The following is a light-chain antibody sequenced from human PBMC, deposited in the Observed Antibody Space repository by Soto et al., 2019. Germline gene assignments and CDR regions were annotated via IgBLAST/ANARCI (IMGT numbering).Light chain of an antibody. CDR1: QSVSTS. CDR2: DAS. CDR3: QQRGSWPFT. V-gene: IGKV3-11*01. Sequence: EIVLTQSPATLSLSPGERATLSCRASQSVSTSLAWYQQKPGLTPGLLVYDASTRAAGIPARFSGSGSGTDFTLTISSLEPEDFAVYYCQQRGSWPFTFGPGTKVDVK. J-gene: IGKJ3*01.